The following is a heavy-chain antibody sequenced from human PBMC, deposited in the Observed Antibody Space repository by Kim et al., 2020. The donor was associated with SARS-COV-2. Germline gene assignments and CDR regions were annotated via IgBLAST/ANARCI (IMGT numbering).Heavy chain of an antibody. CDR2: VSHSGDT. J-gene: IGHJ6*04. CDR1: GGSFSDYS. D-gene: IGHD5-18*01. CDR3: ADTSGRGYVFG. Sequence: SETLSLTCAVYGGSFSDYSWSWIRQSPEKGLEWIGEVSHSGDTNYNPSLSSRVTISVDTSKNQFSLKVNFVTAADMAVYFCADTSGRGYVFGRGEGTTVTVTS. V-gene: IGHV4-34*01.